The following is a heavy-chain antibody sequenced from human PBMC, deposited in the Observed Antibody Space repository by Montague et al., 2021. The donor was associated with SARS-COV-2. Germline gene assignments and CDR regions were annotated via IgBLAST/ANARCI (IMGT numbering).Heavy chain of an antibody. Sequence: SETLSLTCAVSGGSISSSHWWSWVRQPPGKGLEWIWEIYHSGSTNYNPPLKSRVTISIDKAKNQFSLKLSSVTAADTAVYYCAREFRTYGYGGQYWYFDLWGRGTLVTVSS. J-gene: IGHJ2*01. CDR2: IYHSGST. CDR3: AREFRTYGYGGQYWYFDL. CDR1: GGSISSSHW. V-gene: IGHV4-4*02. D-gene: IGHD3-10*01.